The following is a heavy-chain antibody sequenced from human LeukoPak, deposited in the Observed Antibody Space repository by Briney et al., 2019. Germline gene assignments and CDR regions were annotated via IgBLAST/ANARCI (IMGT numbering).Heavy chain of an antibody. CDR3: TRRIGSGGHDY. Sequence: QPGGSLRLSCAASGFTFSGSAMHWVRQASGKGLEWVGRIRSKANSYATAYAASVKGRFTISRDDSKNTAYLQMNSLKTEDTAVYYCTRRIGSGGHDYWGQGTLVTVSS. CDR2: IRSKANSYAT. J-gene: IGHJ4*02. D-gene: IGHD3-10*01. CDR1: GFTFSGSA. V-gene: IGHV3-73*01.